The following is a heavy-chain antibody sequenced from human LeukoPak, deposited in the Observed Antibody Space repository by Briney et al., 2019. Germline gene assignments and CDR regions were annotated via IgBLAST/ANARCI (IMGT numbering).Heavy chain of an antibody. CDR2: IKSDGSST. CDR3: ARNDYLED. V-gene: IGHV3-74*01. CDR1: GFTFSSYW. J-gene: IGHJ1*01. Sequence: GGSLRLSCAGSGFTFSSYWMHWVRQAPGKGLVWVSRIKSDGSSTSYADSVKGRFTIARDNAKNTLYLQMNSLRHEDTAVYYCARNDYLEDWGQGTLVTVPS.